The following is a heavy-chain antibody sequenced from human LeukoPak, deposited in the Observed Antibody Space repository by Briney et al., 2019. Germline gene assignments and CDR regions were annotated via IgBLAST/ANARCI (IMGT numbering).Heavy chain of an antibody. CDR3: AKSPPRAAGIAY. CDR1: GYTFTAYY. Sequence: ASVKVSCKASGYTFTAYYIHWVRQAPGQGLEWMGWINPDSGGTNYAQKFQGGVTMTRDTSISTAYMELSGLRSDDTAVYYCAKSPPRAAGIAYWGQGTLVTVSS. CDR2: INPDSGGT. V-gene: IGHV1-2*02. D-gene: IGHD6-13*01. J-gene: IGHJ4*02.